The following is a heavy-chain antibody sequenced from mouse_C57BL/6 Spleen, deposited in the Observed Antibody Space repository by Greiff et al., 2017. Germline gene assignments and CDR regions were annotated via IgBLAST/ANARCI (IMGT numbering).Heavy chain of an antibody. CDR1: GFTFSDYY. Sequence: EVQLVESEGGLVQPGSSMKLSCTASGFTFSDYYMAWVRQVPEKGLEWVANINYDGSSTYYLHSLKSRFIISRDNAKNILYLQICSLKSEDTATSYFARDASEAMDYWGQGTSVTVSS. CDR2: INYDGSST. V-gene: IGHV5-16*01. J-gene: IGHJ4*01. D-gene: IGHD6-1*01. CDR3: ARDASEAMDY.